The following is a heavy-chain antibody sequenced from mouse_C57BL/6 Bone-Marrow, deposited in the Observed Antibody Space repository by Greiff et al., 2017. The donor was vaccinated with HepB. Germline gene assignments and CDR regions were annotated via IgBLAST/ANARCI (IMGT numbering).Heavy chain of an antibody. CDR3: AQSLFGY. Sequence: QVQLQQPGAELVKPGASVKLSCKASGFTFTSYCMHWVKQRPGQGLEWIGRIHPNSGSTNYNEKFKSKATLTVDKSSNTAYMQLSSLTSEDSAVYYCAQSLFGYWGQGTLVTVSA. CDR1: GFTFTSYC. D-gene: IGHD6-1*01. CDR2: IHPNSGST. J-gene: IGHJ3*01. V-gene: IGHV1-64*01.